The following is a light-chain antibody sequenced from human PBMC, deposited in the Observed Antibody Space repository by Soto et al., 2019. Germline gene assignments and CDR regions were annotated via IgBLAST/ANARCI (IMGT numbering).Light chain of an antibody. V-gene: IGKV3-15*01. J-gene: IGKJ4*01. CDR1: QSVNSN. CDR2: GAS. Sequence: IVMTQSPATLSVSPGERATLSCRASQSVNSNLAWYQQKPGQAPRLLIYGASTRATGIPARFSGSGSGTEFTLTISSLQSEDFALYYYQQYNNWPPLTFGGGTKVEIK. CDR3: QQYNNWPPLT.